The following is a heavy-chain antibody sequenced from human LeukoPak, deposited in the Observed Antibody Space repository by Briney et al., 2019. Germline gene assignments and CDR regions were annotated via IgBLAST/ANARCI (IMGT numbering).Heavy chain of an antibody. Sequence: ASVKVSCKASGYTFTSYGINWVRQATGQGLEWMGWMNPNSGNTGYAQKFQGRVTMTRDTSISTAYMELSRLRPDDTAVYYCARDQWELRGIDYWGQGTLVTVSS. CDR2: MNPNSGNT. CDR1: GYTFTSYG. V-gene: IGHV1-8*02. J-gene: IGHJ4*02. CDR3: ARDQWELRGIDY. D-gene: IGHD1-26*01.